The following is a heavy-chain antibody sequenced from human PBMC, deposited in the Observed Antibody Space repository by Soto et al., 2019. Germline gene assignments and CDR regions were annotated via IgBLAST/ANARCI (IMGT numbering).Heavy chain of an antibody. CDR2: IKQDGSEK. CDR1: GFTFSSYW. J-gene: IGHJ4*02. CDR3: SGGQGCSGGSCSIDLYYFDY. Sequence: GGSLRLSCAASGFTFSSYWMSWVRQAPGKGLEWVANIKQDGSEKYYVDSVKGRFTISRDNAKNSLYLQMNSLRAEDTAVYYCSGGQGCSGGSCSIDLYYFDYWGQGTLVTVSS. D-gene: IGHD2-15*01. V-gene: IGHV3-7*01.